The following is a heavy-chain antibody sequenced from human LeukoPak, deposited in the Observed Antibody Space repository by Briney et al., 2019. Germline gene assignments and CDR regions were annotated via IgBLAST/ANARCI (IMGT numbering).Heavy chain of an antibody. CDR1: GYTFTGYY. CDR2: INPNSGAT. J-gene: IGHJ4*02. Sequence: ASVKVSCKASGYTFTGYYMHWVRQAPGQGLEWMGWINPNSGATNYAQTFQGRVTMTRDTSISTAYMELSRLRYDDTAVYYCARNYYDSSGYYYWGQGTLVTVSS. V-gene: IGHV1-2*02. D-gene: IGHD3-22*01. CDR3: ARNYYDSSGYYY.